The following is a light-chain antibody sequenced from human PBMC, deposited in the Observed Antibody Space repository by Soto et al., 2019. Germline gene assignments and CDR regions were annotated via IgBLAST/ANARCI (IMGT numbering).Light chain of an antibody. CDR2: GAS. V-gene: IGKV3-15*01. J-gene: IGKJ1*01. CDR1: QSVNSN. CDR3: QQYTNWPSWT. Sequence: EKVMTQSPATLSMSPGERATLSCRASQSVNSNLAWYQQKPGQAPRLLIYGASTRATGIPARFSGSGSGTEFTLTISSLQSEDFAVYYCQQYTNWPSWTFGQGTKVEIQ.